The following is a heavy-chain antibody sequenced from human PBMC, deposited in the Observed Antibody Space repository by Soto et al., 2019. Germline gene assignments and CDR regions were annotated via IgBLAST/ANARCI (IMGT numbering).Heavy chain of an antibody. J-gene: IGHJ4*02. CDR1: GATFSGYA. CDR2: IVPIFETL. V-gene: IGHV1-69*18. CDR3: VVMGNVAVSNPRSFDY. Sequence: QVQLVQSGAEVKKPGSSVKVSCKASGATFSGYAINWVRQAPGQGLEWLGRIVPIFETLNYAERFQGRVASTAGESTTTVYMELTNLTHEDTAVYYCVVMGNVAVSNPRSFDYWGQGTQVTVS. D-gene: IGHD6-19*01.